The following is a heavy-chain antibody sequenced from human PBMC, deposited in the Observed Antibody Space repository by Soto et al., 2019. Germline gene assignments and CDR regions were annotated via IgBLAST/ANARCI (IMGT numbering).Heavy chain of an antibody. Sequence: GGSLRLSCAASGFTFSNYAMTWVRQAPGKGLEWVSIISGRGDSTDFADSLKGRFTISRDNSKNTLYLQMSSLRAEDTAVYYCARVVASSGYDAFDIWGQGTMVTVSS. J-gene: IGHJ3*02. CDR2: ISGRGDST. CDR3: ARVVASSGYDAFDI. V-gene: IGHV3-23*01. D-gene: IGHD3-22*01. CDR1: GFTFSNYA.